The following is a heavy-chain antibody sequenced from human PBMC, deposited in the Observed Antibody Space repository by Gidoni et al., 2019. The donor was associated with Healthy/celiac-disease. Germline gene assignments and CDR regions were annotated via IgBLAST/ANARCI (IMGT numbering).Heavy chain of an antibody. V-gene: IGHV5-10-1*03. J-gene: IGHJ6*02. CDR3: ASNRVEYSSSGGVPNMDV. D-gene: IGHD6-6*01. CDR2: IVPSDSYT. Sequence: EVQLVQSGAEVKKPGESLRFSCKGSGYSFTSYWFSGGRQMPGKGLEWLGRIVPSDSYTNYSPSFQGHVTISADKSISTAYLQWSSLKASDTAMYYCASNRVEYSSSGGVPNMDVWGQGTTVTVSS. CDR1: GYSFTSYW.